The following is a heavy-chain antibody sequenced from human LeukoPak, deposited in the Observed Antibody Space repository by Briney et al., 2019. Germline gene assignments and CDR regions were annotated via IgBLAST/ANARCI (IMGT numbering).Heavy chain of an antibody. CDR1: GFTFSSYG. CDR3: AKLWFGELSLWIVSDDAFDI. Sequence: PGGSLRLSCAASGFTFSSYGMHWVRQAPGKGLEWVAVISYDGSNKYYADSVKGRFTISRDNSKNTLYLQMNSLRAEDTAVYYCAKLWFGELSLWIVSDDAFDIWGQGTMVTVSS. J-gene: IGHJ3*02. CDR2: ISYDGSNK. V-gene: IGHV3-30*18. D-gene: IGHD3-10*01.